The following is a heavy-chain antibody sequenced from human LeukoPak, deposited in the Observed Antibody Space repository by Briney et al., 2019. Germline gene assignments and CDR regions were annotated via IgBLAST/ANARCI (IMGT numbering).Heavy chain of an antibody. CDR3: ARGWTGTFGYDY. CDR1: GFTFDDYG. CDR2: INWNGGST. D-gene: IGHD1-1*01. J-gene: IGHJ4*02. V-gene: IGHV3-20*04. Sequence: GGSLRLSCAASGFTFDDYGMSWVRQAPGKGLEWVSGINWNGGSTGYADSAKGRFTISRDNAKNSLYLQMNSLRAEDTALYYCARGWTGTFGYDYWGQGTLVTVSS.